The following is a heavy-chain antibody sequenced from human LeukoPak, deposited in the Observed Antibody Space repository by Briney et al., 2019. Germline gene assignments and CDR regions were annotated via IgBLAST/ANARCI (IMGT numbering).Heavy chain of an antibody. CDR2: IIPIFGTA. CDR1: GGTFSSYA. J-gene: IGHJ6*03. CDR3: ARGHDSSGYLYYYYYMDV. Sequence: GASVKVSCKASGGTFSSYAISWVRQAPGQGLEWMGGIIPIFGTANYAQKFQGRVTITADESTSTAYMELSSLRSEDTAVYYCARGHDSSGYLYYYYYMDVWGTGTTATVSS. D-gene: IGHD3-22*01. V-gene: IGHV1-69*01.